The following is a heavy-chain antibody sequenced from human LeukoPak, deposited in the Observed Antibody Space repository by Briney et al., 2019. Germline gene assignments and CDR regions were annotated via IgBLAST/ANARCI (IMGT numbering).Heavy chain of an antibody. J-gene: IGHJ5*02. D-gene: IGHD2-15*01. CDR1: GYSINNYW. CDR2: IYPADSDI. V-gene: IGHV5-51*01. CDR3: ARQEYCSGGSCYTWFDP. Sequence: GESLKISCKGSGYSINNYWIGWVRQMPGKGLEWMGIIYPADSDIRYSPSFQGEVTISADKSISTAYLQWSSLKASDTAMYYCARQEYCSGGSCYTWFDPWGQGSLVTVSS.